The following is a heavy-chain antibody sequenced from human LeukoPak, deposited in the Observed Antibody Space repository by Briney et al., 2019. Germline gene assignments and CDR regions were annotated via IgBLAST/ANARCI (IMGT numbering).Heavy chain of an antibody. CDR2: VSHDGSNE. Sequence: PGGSLRLSCAASGFPFSSYGMHWVRQAPGKGLEWVAVVSHDGSNEYFVDSAKGRFIISRDTSKNTLYLQMNSLRAEDTAVYYCASWPGGWYGEDSWGQGTLVTVSS. CDR1: GFPFSSYG. CDR3: ASWPGGWYGEDS. J-gene: IGHJ4*02. D-gene: IGHD6-19*01. V-gene: IGHV3-30*03.